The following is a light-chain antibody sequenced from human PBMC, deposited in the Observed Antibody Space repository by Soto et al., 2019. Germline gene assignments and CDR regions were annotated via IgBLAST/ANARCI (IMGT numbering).Light chain of an antibody. J-gene: IGKJ4*01. CDR3: QQRSNWPPVT. Sequence: AIRMTQSPSSLSASTGDRVTITCRASQGISSYLAWYQQKPGKAPKLLIYAASTLQSGVPSRFSGSGSGTDFTLTISSLEPEDFAVYYCQQRSNWPPVTFGGGTKVEIK. CDR1: QGISSY. CDR2: AAS. V-gene: IGKV1-8*01.